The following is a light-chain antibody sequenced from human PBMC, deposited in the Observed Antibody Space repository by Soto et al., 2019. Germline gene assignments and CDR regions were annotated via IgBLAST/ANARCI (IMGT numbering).Light chain of an antibody. CDR3: SSYGGANPVV. V-gene: IGLV2-8*01. J-gene: IGLJ2*01. CDR2: EVS. CDR1: SNDVGGYNY. Sequence: QSVLTQPPSASGSPGQSVTISCTGTSNDVGGYNYVSWYQQHPGKAPKLMIHEVSKRPSGVTDRFSGSKSGNTASLTVSGLLNEDEADYYCSSYGGANPVVFGGGTKLTVL.